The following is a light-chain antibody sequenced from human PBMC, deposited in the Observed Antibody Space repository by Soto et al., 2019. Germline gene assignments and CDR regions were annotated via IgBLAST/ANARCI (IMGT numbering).Light chain of an antibody. J-gene: IGKJ1*01. CDR2: GAS. CDR1: QSVRSN. Sequence: ETVLTQSPATLSVSPGERVTLSCRASQSVRSNLAWYQQSPGQAPRLIISGASTRATGVPARFSGSGSGTEFTITISSLQSEDFAIYYCHQYNDWPPWTFGQGTKVQIK. CDR3: HQYNDWPPWT. V-gene: IGKV3-15*01.